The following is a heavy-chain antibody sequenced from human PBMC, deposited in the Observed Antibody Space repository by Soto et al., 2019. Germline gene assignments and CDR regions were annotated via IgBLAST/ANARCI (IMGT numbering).Heavy chain of an antibody. CDR2: ISSNGGST. CDR3: VRGPLALGAIYWYFDL. V-gene: IGHV3-64*01. D-gene: IGHD3-10*01. CDR1: GFTFSSYA. Sequence: GGSLRLSCAASGFTFSSYAMHWVRQAPGKGLEYVSAISSNGGSTYYANSVKGRFTISRDNSKNTLYLQMGSLRAEDMAVYYCVRGPLALGAIYWYFDLWGRGTLVTVSS. J-gene: IGHJ2*01.